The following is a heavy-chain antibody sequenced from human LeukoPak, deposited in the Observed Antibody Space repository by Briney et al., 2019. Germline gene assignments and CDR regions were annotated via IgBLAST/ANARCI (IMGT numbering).Heavy chain of an antibody. CDR3: AGDASYSGFDY. V-gene: IGHV1-69*13. Sequence: SVKVSCKVSGYTLTELSMHWVRQAPGQGLEWMGGIIPIFGTANYAQKFQGRVTITADESTNTAYMELSSLRSEDTAVYYCAGDASYSGFDYWGQGTLVTVSS. J-gene: IGHJ4*02. D-gene: IGHD5-12*01. CDR1: GYTLTELS. CDR2: IIPIFGTA.